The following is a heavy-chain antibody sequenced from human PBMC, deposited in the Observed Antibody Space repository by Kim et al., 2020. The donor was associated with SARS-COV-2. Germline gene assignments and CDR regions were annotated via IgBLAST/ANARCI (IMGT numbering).Heavy chain of an antibody. CDR3: ARRPFFGGSGRPYYFDY. Sequence: LRRRVTISVETSKNQFSLKLSSLTAADTAVYYCARRPFFGGSGRPYYFDYWGQGTLVTVSS. V-gene: IGHV4-39*01. D-gene: IGHD3-10*01. J-gene: IGHJ4*02.